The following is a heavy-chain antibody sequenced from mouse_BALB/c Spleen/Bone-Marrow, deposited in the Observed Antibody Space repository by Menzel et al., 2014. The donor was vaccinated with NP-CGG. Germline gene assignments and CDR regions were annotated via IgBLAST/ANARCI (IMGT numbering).Heavy chain of an antibody. CDR3: ARDLYYDYDEGFAY. D-gene: IGHD2-4*01. V-gene: IGHV2-9*02. J-gene: IGHJ3*01. CDR1: GFSLTSYG. CDR2: IWAGGST. Sequence: QVQLQQSGPGLVAPSQSLSITCTVSGFSLTSYGVHWVRQPPGKGLECLGVIWAGGSTNYNSALMFRLSISKDNSKSQVFLKMNSLQTDDTAMYYCARDLYYDYDEGFAYWGQGTLVTASA.